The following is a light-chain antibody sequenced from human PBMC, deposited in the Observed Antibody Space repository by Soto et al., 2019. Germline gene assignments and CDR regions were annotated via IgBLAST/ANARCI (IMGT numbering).Light chain of an antibody. CDR3: SSYTSRSTLYV. V-gene: IGLV2-14*03. CDR1: SSDVGGYNY. Sequence: QSVLPQPASVSGSPGQSITISCTGTSSDVGGYNYVSWYQQHPGKAPKLMIYDVSNRPSGVSNRFSGSKSGNTASLTISGLQAEDEADYYCSSYTSRSTLYVFGTGTKVTVL. J-gene: IGLJ1*01. CDR2: DVS.